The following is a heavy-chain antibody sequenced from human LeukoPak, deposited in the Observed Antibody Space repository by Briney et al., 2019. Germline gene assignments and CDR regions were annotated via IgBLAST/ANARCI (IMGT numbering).Heavy chain of an antibody. V-gene: IGHV3-11*01. J-gene: IGHJ4*02. Sequence: GGSLRLFCAASGFTFSDYYMSWIRQAPGKGLEWVSYISSSGSTIYYADSVKGRFTISRDNAKNPLYLQMNSLRAEDTAVYYCARFTFGGVIAFDYWGQGTLVTVSS. CDR2: ISSSGSTI. CDR1: GFTFSDYY. D-gene: IGHD3-16*02. CDR3: ARFTFGGVIAFDY.